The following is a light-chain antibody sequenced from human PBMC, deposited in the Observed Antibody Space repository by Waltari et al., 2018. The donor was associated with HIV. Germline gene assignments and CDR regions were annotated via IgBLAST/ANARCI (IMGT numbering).Light chain of an antibody. CDR1: NIESSS. CDR2: DDT. J-gene: IGLJ2*01. Sequence: SYVLTQPPSVSVAPGKTARISCGGKNIESSSVHWYQQKPGQAPVLVICDDTDRPSEIPERFSAPNMGNTATLTSSRVEAGDEADYYCQVWDSTSDHATFGGGTKLTV. CDR3: QVWDSTSDHAT. V-gene: IGLV3-21*04.